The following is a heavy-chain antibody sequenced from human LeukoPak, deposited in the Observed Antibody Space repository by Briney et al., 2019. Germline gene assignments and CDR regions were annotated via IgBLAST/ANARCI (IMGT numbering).Heavy chain of an antibody. CDR3: ARMEWELKIDY. J-gene: IGHJ4*02. V-gene: IGHV3-23*01. D-gene: IGHD1-26*01. CDR2: ISGSGGST. CDR1: GFTFSSYA. Sequence: GGSLRLPCAASGFTFSSYAMSWVRQAPGKGLEWVSAISGSGGSTYYADSVKGRFTISRDNSKNTLYLQMNSLRAEDTAVYYCARMEWELKIDYWGQGTLVTVSS.